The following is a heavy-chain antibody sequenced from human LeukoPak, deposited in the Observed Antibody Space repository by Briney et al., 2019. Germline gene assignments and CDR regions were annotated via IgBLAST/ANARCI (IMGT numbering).Heavy chain of an antibody. V-gene: IGHV3-23*01. CDR3: AELGITMIGGV. Sequence: GGSLRLSCAASGFTFNGYWMSWVRQAPGKGLEWVSAISGSGGSTYYADSVKGRFTISRDNSKNTLYLQMNSLRAEDTAVYYCAELGITMIGGVWGKGTTVTISS. J-gene: IGHJ6*04. D-gene: IGHD3-10*02. CDR2: ISGSGGST. CDR1: GFTFNGYW.